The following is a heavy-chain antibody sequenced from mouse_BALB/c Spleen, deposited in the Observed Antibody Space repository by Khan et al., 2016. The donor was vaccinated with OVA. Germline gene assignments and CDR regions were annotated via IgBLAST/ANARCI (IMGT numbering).Heavy chain of an antibody. D-gene: IGHD1-1*01. CDR2: TNPTNGRT. CDR3: ARIKKIVATYFDY. CDR1: GYTFTSYW. J-gene: IGHJ2*01. V-gene: IGHV1S81*02. Sequence: QVQLKQSGAELVKAGASVKMSCKASGYTFTSYWMHWVKQRLGQGLEWFAETNPTNGRTYYNEKLKSKATLTVDKSSSTAYMLLSSPTFEDSAFYYCARIKKIVATYFDYWGQGTTLTVSA.